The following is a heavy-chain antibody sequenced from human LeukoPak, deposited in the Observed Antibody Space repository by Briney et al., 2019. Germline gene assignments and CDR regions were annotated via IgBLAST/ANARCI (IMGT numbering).Heavy chain of an antibody. J-gene: IGHJ3*02. D-gene: IGHD1-1*01. Sequence: ASVKVSCKASGYTFTSYGITWVRQAPGQGLEWMGWISPYNGNTKYAEKLQGRVTLTTDSSASTVYMELASLTSDDTANYYCARDRAYNWNDFDAFNIWGQGTMVTVSS. V-gene: IGHV1-18*01. CDR2: ISPYNGNT. CDR1: GYTFTSYG. CDR3: ARDRAYNWNDFDAFNI.